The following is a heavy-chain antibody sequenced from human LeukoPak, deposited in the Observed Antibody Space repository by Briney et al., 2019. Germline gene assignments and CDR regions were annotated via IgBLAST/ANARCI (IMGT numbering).Heavy chain of an antibody. J-gene: IGHJ4*02. Sequence: GASVKVSCKASGGTFSSYAISWVRQAPGQGLEWMGGIIPIFGTANYAQKFQGRVTITADESTSTPYMELSSLRSEDTAVDYCARRQGQLWCFDYWGQGTLVTVSS. CDR1: GGTFSSYA. CDR2: IIPIFGTA. V-gene: IGHV1-69*19. D-gene: IGHD5-18*01. CDR3: ARRQGQLWCFDY.